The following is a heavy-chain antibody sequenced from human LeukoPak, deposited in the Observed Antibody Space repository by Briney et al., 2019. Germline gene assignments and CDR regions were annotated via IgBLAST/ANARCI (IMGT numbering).Heavy chain of an antibody. CDR1: GFTFTTYT. CDR3: AREYSSSSGRAFDI. J-gene: IGHJ3*02. Sequence: GGSLRLSCAASGFTFTTYTMNWVRQTPGKGLEWVSFISSCSSAIYYADSVKGRFTISRDNAKNSLFLQMNSLRAEDTAVYYCAREYSSSSGRAFDIWGQGTMVTVSS. CDR2: ISSCSSAI. V-gene: IGHV3-48*01. D-gene: IGHD6-6*01.